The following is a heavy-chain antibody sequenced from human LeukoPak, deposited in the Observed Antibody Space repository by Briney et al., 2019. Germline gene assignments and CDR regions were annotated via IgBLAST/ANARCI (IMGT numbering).Heavy chain of an antibody. Sequence: SETLSLTXTVSGGSISSYYWSWVRQPAGKGLEWIGRIYSSGSTNYNPSLKSRVTMSVDTSKNQFSLKPSSVTAADTAVYYCARCYGSGSYYSYYFDYWGQGTLVTVSS. CDR1: GGSISSYY. V-gene: IGHV4-4*07. J-gene: IGHJ4*02. CDR2: IYSSGST. CDR3: ARCYGSGSYYSYYFDY. D-gene: IGHD3-10*01.